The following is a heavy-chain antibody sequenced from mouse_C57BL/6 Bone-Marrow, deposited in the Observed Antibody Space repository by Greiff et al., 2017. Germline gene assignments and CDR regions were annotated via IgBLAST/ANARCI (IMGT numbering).Heavy chain of an antibody. CDR1: GYTFTSYG. J-gene: IGHJ2*01. D-gene: IGHD1-1*01. Sequence: VQLQESGAELARPGASVKLSCKASGYTFTSYGISWVKQRTGQGLEWIGEIYPRSGNTYYNEKFKGKATLTADKSSSTACMELRSLTSEDSAVYCCARILCYYGSLDYWGPGTTLTVSS. CDR3: ARILCYYGSLDY. V-gene: IGHV1-81*01. CDR2: IYPRSGNT.